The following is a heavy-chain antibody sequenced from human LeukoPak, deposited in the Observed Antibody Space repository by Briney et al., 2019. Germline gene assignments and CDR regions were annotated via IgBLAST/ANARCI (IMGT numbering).Heavy chain of an antibody. J-gene: IGHJ4*02. V-gene: IGHV3-21*01. Sequence: PGGSLRLSCAASGFTFSSYSMNWVHQAPGKGLEWVSSISSSSSYIYYADSVKGRFTISRDNAKNSLYLQMNSLRAEDTAVYYCARAPRGSSSSGYWGQGTLVTVSS. CDR2: ISSSSSYI. CDR3: ARAPRGSSSSGY. CDR1: GFTFSSYS. D-gene: IGHD6-6*01.